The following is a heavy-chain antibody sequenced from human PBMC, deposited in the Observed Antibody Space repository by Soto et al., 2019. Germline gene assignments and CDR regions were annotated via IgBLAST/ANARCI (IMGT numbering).Heavy chain of an antibody. V-gene: IGHV1-69*13. Sequence: SVKVSCKTSGGTFGSYAISWVRQAPGQGLEWMGGIIPIFSTPNYAQKFQGRVTITADESTSTAYMELSSLRSEDTAVYYCARPIQYYFDTSAQSDWFDPWGQGTLVTVSS. CDR1: GGTFGSYA. J-gene: IGHJ5*02. D-gene: IGHD3-22*01. CDR3: ARPIQYYFDTSAQSDWFDP. CDR2: IIPIFSTP.